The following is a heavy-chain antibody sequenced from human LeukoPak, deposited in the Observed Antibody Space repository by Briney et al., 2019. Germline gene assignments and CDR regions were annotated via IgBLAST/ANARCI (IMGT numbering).Heavy chain of an antibody. V-gene: IGHV4-59*01. Sequence: SETLSLTCTVSGGSISSYYWSWIRQPPGKGLEWIGYIYYSGSTNYNPSLKSRVTISVDTSKNQFSLKLSSVTAADTAVYYCARALVLRYFDWLSLPDYYYYYMDVWGKGTTVTISS. CDR1: GGSISSYY. J-gene: IGHJ6*03. D-gene: IGHD3-9*01. CDR2: IYYSGST. CDR3: ARALVLRYFDWLSLPDYYYYYMDV.